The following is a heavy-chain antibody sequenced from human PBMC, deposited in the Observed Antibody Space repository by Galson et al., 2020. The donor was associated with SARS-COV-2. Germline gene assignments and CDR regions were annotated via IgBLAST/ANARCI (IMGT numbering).Heavy chain of an antibody. V-gene: IGHV3-30*18. CDR3: AKGLWLRGSGYYENYYYYYYGMDV. CDR2: ISYDGSNK. D-gene: IGHD3-22*01. CDR1: GFTFSSYG. Sequence: TGGSLRLSCAASGFTFSSYGMHWVRQAPGKGLEWVAVISYDGSNKYYADSVKGRFTISRDNSKNTLYLQMNSLRAEDTAVYYCAKGLWLRGSGYYENYYYYYYGMDVWGQGTTVTVS. J-gene: IGHJ6*02.